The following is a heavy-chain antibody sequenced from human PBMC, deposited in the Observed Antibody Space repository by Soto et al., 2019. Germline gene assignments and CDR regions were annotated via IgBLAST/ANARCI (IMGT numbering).Heavy chain of an antibody. CDR1: GFTFSSYG. D-gene: IGHD3-22*01. CDR2: IWYDGSNK. Sequence: CAASGFTFSSYGMHWVRQAPGKGLEWVAVIWYDGSNKYYADSVKGRFTISRDNSKNTLYLQMNSLRAEDTAVYYCARGVVIGPGYYMDVWGKGTTVTV. CDR3: ARGVVIGPGYYMDV. V-gene: IGHV3-33*01. J-gene: IGHJ6*03.